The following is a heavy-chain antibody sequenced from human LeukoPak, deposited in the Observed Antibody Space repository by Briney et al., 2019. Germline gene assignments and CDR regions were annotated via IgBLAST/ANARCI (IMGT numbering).Heavy chain of an antibody. D-gene: IGHD3-22*01. CDR2: INDIGENT. Sequence: GGSLRLSCVPSGFTFNNYGMAWFRQAPGKGLEWVSTINDIGENTHYADSVKGRFTISRDNSKSTLYLQLNSLRAEDTALYYCAIDPSAYSESNSLDFWGQGTLVTVSS. CDR3: AIDPSAYSESNSLDF. V-gene: IGHV3-23*01. CDR1: GFTFNNYG. J-gene: IGHJ4*02.